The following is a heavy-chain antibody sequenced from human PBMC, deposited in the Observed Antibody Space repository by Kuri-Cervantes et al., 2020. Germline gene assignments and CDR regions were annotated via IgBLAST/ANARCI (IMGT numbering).Heavy chain of an antibody. Sequence: GGSLRLSCAASGFTFSSYAMHWVRQAPGKGLEWVAVISYDGSNKYYADSVKGRFTISRDNSKNTLYLQMNSLRSEDTAVYYCARVAGYCSGGSCSNWFDPWGQGTLVTVSS. CDR1: GFTFSSYA. J-gene: IGHJ5*02. CDR2: ISYDGSNK. CDR3: ARVAGYCSGGSCSNWFDP. V-gene: IGHV3-30*01. D-gene: IGHD2-15*01.